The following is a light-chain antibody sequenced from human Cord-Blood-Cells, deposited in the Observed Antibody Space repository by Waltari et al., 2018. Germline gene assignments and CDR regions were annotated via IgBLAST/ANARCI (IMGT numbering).Light chain of an antibody. CDR2: GAS. CDR3: QQYGSSPPLT. V-gene: IGKV3-20*01. J-gene: IGKJ4*01. CDR1: QSVSSSY. Sequence: DIVLTQSPGTLSLSPGERATLSCRASQSVSSSYLACYQQKPGQAPRLLIYGASSRATGIPDRFSGSGSGTDFTLTISRLEPEDFAVYYCQQYGSSPPLTFGGGTKVEIK.